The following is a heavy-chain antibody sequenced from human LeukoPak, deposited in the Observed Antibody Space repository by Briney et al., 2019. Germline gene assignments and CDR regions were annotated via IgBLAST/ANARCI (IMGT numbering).Heavy chain of an antibody. Sequence: ASETLSLTCTVSGGSISSYYWSWIRQPPGKGLEWIGYIYYSGSTNYNPSLKSRVTISVDTSKNQFSLKLSSVTAADTAVYYCARDPTPVVPAAIFGWFDAFDIWGQGTMVTVSS. CDR1: GGSISSYY. D-gene: IGHD2-2*02. V-gene: IGHV4-59*01. J-gene: IGHJ3*02. CDR2: IYYSGST. CDR3: ARDPTPVVPAAIFGWFDAFDI.